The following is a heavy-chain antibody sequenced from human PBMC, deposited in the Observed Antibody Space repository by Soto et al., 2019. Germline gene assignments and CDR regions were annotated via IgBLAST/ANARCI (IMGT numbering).Heavy chain of an antibody. J-gene: IGHJ4*02. Sequence: SETLSLTCTVSGGSISSYYWSCIRQPPGKGLEWIGYIYYSGSTNYNPSLKSRVTISVDTSKNQFSLKLSSVTAADTAVYYCARLGNYGDYIIDYWGQGTLVTVSS. V-gene: IGHV4-59*08. D-gene: IGHD4-17*01. CDR2: IYYSGST. CDR1: GGSISSYY. CDR3: ARLGNYGDYIIDY.